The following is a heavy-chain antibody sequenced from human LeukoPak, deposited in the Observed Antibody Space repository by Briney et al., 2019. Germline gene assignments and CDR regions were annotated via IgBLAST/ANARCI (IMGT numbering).Heavy chain of an antibody. CDR2: ISSSSSYI. CDR1: GYSISSGYY. Sequence: ETLSLTCTVSGYSISSGYYWGWIRQAPGKGLEWVSSISSSSSYIYYADSVKGRFTISRDNAKNSLYLQMSSLRAEDTAVHYCARDSSASSMVRGVLGYWGQGTLVTVSS. D-gene: IGHD3-10*01. V-gene: IGHV3-21*01. CDR3: ARDSSASSMVRGVLGY. J-gene: IGHJ4*02.